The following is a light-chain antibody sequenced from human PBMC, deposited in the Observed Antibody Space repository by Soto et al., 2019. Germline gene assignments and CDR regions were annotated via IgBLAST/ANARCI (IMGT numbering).Light chain of an antibody. J-gene: IGKJ3*01. CDR1: QSVSASY. V-gene: IGKV3-20*01. Sequence: EIVLAQSPGTLSLSPGETATLSCRASQSVSASYLAWYQQKPGQAPRLVIYGASSRAAGIPDRFSGGGSGTDFTLTISRLEPEDFAVYYCQQYANSLFTFGPGTKVDV. CDR2: GAS. CDR3: QQYANSLFT.